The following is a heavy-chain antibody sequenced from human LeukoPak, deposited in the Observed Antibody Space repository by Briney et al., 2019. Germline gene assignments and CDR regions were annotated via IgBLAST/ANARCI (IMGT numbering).Heavy chain of an antibody. CDR2: INHSGST. J-gene: IGHJ4*02. CDR3: ARDLDGGNLFDY. V-gene: IGHV4-34*01. CDR1: GGSFSGYY. Sequence: PSETLSLTCAVYGGSFSGYYWSGIRQPPGKGLEWSGEINHSGSTNYNPSLKSRVTISVDTSKNQCSLKLRAVTAADTAVYYCARDLDGGNLFDYWGQGTLVTVSS. D-gene: IGHD4-23*01.